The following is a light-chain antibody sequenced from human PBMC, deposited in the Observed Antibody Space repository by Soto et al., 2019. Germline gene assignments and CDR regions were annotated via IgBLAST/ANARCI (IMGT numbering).Light chain of an antibody. CDR2: GAS. J-gene: IGKJ4*01. V-gene: IGKV3-20*01. CDR3: QQYDCSPLT. Sequence: EIVLTQSPGTLSSSPGERATLSCRASQSVSSSYLAWYQQKPGQAPRLLIYGASSRATGIPDRFSGSGSGTDFTLIISRLEPEDVAVYYCQQYDCSPLTFGGGTKVEI. CDR1: QSVSSSY.